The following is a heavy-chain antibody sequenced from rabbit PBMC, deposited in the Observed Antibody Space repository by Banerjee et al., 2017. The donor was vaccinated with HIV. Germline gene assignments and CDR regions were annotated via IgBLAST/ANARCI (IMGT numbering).Heavy chain of an antibody. CDR3: ARTGVGVGDFNF. D-gene: IGHD5-1*01. V-gene: IGHV1S45*01. CDR1: GFDLSSYYY. Sequence: QQQLVESGGGLVKPEGSLTLTCTASGFDLSSYYYMCWVRQAPGKGLEWIGCIYTGTVNIWYANWVNGRFTVSKTSSTTVTLQMTSLTAADTATYFCARTGVGVGDFNFWGPGTLVTVS. J-gene: IGHJ4*01. CDR2: IYTGTVNI.